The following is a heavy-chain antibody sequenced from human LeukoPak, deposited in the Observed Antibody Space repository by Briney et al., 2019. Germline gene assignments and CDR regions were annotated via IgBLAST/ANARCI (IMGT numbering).Heavy chain of an antibody. CDR1: GGSFSNYY. J-gene: IGHJ4*02. CDR2: INHSGST. CDR3: ARHVDY. V-gene: IGHV4-34*01. Sequence: SETLSLTCAVYGGSFSNYYWSWIRQPPGKGLEWIGEINHSGSTNYNPSLKSRVTISVDTSKNQFSLKLSSVTAADTAVYYCARHVDYWGQGTLVTVSS.